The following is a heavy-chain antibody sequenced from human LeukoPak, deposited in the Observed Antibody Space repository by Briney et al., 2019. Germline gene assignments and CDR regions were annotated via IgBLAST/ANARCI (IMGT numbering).Heavy chain of an antibody. V-gene: IGHV1-2*02. CDR2: INPNSGGT. D-gene: IGHD2-15*01. Sequence: ASVKVSCKASGYTFTGYYMHWVRQAPGQGLEWMGWINPNSGGTNYAQKFQGRVTMTRDTSISTAYMELSRLRSDDTAVYCCARDLGYCSGGSCPDYYMDVWGKGTTVTVSS. CDR1: GYTFTGYY. CDR3: ARDLGYCSGGSCPDYYMDV. J-gene: IGHJ6*03.